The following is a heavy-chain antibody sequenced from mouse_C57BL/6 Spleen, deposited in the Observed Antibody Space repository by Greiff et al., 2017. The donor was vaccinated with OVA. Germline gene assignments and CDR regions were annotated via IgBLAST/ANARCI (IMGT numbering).Heavy chain of an antibody. V-gene: IGHV3-6*01. CDR1: GYSITSGYY. Sequence: EVKLQESGPGLVKPSQSLSLTCSVTGYSITSGYYWNWIRQFPGNKLEWMGYISYDGSNNYNPSLKNRISITRDTSKNQFFLKLNSVTTEDTATYYCARERNYGNSDYWGQGTTLTVSS. J-gene: IGHJ2*01. D-gene: IGHD2-1*01. CDR2: ISYDGSN. CDR3: ARERNYGNSDY.